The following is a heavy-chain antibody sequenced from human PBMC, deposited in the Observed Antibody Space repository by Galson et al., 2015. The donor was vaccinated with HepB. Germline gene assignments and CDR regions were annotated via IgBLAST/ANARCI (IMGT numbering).Heavy chain of an antibody. J-gene: IGHJ3*02. CDR1: GGTFSSYA. V-gene: IGHV1-69*13. D-gene: IGHD1-1*01. CDR3: ARFKAELEDAFDI. Sequence: SVKVSCKASGGTFSSYAISWVRQAPGQGLEWMGGIIPIFGTANYAQKFQGRVTITADESTSTAYMELSSLRSEDTAVYYCARFKAELEDAFDIWGQGTMVTVSS. CDR2: IIPIFGTA.